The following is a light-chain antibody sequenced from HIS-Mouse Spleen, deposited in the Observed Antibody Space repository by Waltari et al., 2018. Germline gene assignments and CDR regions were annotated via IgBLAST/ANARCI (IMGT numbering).Light chain of an antibody. Sequence: SYELTQPLSLSVSRGQTARITCAGDELTKKYAYWYQQKSGQAPVLVIYEDSKRPSGIPERFSGSSSGTMATLTISGAQVEDEADYYCYSTDSSGNHRVFGGGTKLTVL. V-gene: IGLV3-10*01. CDR1: ELTKKY. CDR2: EDS. CDR3: YSTDSSGNHRV. J-gene: IGLJ2*01.